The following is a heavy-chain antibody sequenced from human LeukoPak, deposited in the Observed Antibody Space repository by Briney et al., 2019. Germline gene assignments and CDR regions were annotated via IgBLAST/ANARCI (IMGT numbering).Heavy chain of an antibody. CDR3: ARELDYDYVWGSYRLYYFDY. V-gene: IGHV1-18*04. CDR1: GYTFTSYG. CDR2: ISAYNGKT. Sequence: ASVKVSCKASGYTFTSYGISWVRQAPGQGLEWMGWISAYNGKTNYAQKLQGRVTMTTDTSTSTAYMELRSLRSDDTAVYYCARELDYDYVWGSYRLYYFDYWGQGTLVTVSS. D-gene: IGHD3-16*02. J-gene: IGHJ4*02.